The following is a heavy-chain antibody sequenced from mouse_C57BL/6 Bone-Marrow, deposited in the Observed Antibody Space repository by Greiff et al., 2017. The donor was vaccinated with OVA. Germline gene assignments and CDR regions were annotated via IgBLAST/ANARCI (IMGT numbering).Heavy chain of an antibody. J-gene: IGHJ3*01. Sequence: VHVKQSGAELVRPGASVKLSCTASGFNIKDYYMHWVQQRPEQGLEWIGRIDPEDGDTEYAPKFQGKATMTADTSSNTSYLQLSSLTSEDTAVYYCTNAYNSNYEFAYWGQGTLVTVSA. V-gene: IGHV14-1*01. CDR2: IDPEDGDT. CDR3: TNAYNSNYEFAY. CDR1: GFNIKDYY. D-gene: IGHD2-5*01.